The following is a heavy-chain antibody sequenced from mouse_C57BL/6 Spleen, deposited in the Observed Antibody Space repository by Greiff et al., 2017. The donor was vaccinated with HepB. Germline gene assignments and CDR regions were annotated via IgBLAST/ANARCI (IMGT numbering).Heavy chain of an antibody. V-gene: IGHV6-6*01. CDR3: TRPWIYDGYYEGAMDY. CDR2: IRNKANNHAT. D-gene: IGHD2-3*01. CDR1: GFTFSDAW. J-gene: IGHJ4*01. Sequence: EVQLQESGGGLVQPGGSMKLSCAASGFTFSDAWMDWVRQSPEKGLEWVAEIRNKANNHATYYAESVKGRFTISSDDSKSSVYLQMNSLRAEDTGIYYCTRPWIYDGYYEGAMDYWGQGTSVTVSS.